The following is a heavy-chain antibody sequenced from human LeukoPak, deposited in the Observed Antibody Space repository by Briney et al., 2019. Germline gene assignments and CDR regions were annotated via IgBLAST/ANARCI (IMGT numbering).Heavy chain of an antibody. Sequence: SETLSLTCTVSGGSIRSYYWSWIRQPPGKGLEWIGYIYYSGSTNYNPSLKSRVTISVDTSKNQFSLKLSSVTAADTAVYYCARHSGFLEWLLDYWGQGTLVTVSS. CDR2: IYYSGST. V-gene: IGHV4-59*08. J-gene: IGHJ4*02. D-gene: IGHD3-3*01. CDR1: GGSIRSYY. CDR3: ARHSGFLEWLLDY.